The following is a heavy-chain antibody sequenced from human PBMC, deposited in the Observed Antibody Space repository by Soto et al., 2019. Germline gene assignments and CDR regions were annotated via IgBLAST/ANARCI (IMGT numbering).Heavy chain of an antibody. V-gene: IGHV3-48*01. J-gene: IGHJ4*02. CDR2: ISSSSSTI. Sequence: GGSLKLPCEPPGFTLSSYSMNWARLAPRKGQEWVSYISSSSSTIYYADCVKGRFTISRDNATNSLYLQMNSLRAEDTAVYYCARDGGYSYGPFDYWGQGTLVTVSS. D-gene: IGHD5-18*01. CDR1: GFTLSSYS. CDR3: ARDGGYSYGPFDY.